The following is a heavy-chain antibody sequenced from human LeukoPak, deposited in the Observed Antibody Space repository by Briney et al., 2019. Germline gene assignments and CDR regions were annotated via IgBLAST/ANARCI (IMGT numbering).Heavy chain of an antibody. Sequence: GGSLRLSCAASGFTFSDYVMSWVRQAPGKGLEWVSGISGGSKFYADSVKGRFTISRDNAKNSLYLQMNSLRAEDTAVYYCARELSDYGDAFDIWGQGTMVTVSS. V-gene: IGHV3-69-1*01. CDR1: GFTFSDYV. CDR3: ARELSDYGDAFDI. CDR2: ISGGSK. D-gene: IGHD4-17*01. J-gene: IGHJ3*02.